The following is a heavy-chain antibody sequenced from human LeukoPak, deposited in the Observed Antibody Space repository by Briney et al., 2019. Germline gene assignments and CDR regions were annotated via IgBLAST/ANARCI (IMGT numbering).Heavy chain of an antibody. CDR2: ISYDGSNK. CDR1: GISFSYYA. Sequence: PEGSLRLSCAASGISFSYYAMHWVRQAPGKGLEWVAVISYDGSNKFYADSVKGRFTISRDNSKNTLYLQMNSLRAEDTAVYYCASRRDGYNYPPDYWGQGTLVTVSS. V-gene: IGHV3-30-3*01. J-gene: IGHJ4*02. D-gene: IGHD5-24*01. CDR3: ASRRDGYNYPPDY.